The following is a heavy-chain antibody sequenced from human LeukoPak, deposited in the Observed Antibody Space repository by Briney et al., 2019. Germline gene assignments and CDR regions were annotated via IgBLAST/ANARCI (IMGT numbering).Heavy chain of an antibody. CDR2: IYHSGST. V-gene: IGHV4-30-2*01. Sequence: SETLSLTCTVSGGSISSSSYYWSWIRQPPGKGLEWIGYIYHSGSTYYNPSLKSRVTISVDRSKNQFSLKLSSVTAADTAVYYCARSVISSGFDYWGQGTLVTVSS. CDR1: GGSISSSSYY. J-gene: IGHJ4*02. CDR3: ARSVISSGFDY. D-gene: IGHD3-10*01.